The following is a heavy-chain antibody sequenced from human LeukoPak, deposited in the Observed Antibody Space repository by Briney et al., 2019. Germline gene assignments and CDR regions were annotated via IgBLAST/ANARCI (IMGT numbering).Heavy chain of an antibody. J-gene: IGHJ4*02. V-gene: IGHV3-53*01. CDR2: IYSGGST. D-gene: IGHD3-10*01. CDR3: ARARRYGSGSAGNDY. CDR1: GFTFSSSV. Sequence: GGSLRLSCAASGFTFSSSVMHWVRQAPGKGLEWVSVIYSGGSTYYADSVKGRFTISRDNSKNTLYLQMNSLRAEDTAVYYCARARRYGSGSAGNDYWGQGTLVTVSS.